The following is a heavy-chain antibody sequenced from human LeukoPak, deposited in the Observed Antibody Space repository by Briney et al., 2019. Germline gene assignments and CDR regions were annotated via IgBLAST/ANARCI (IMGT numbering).Heavy chain of an antibody. CDR1: GGSFSGYY. D-gene: IGHD3-10*01. V-gene: IGHV4-34*01. J-gene: IGHJ3*02. CDR2: INHSGST. CDR3: AREGSGEPPEEVDAFDI. Sequence: SETLSLTCDVYGGSFSGYYWSWIRQPPGKGLEWIREINHSGSTNYNPSLKSRVTISVDTSKNQFSLKLSSVTAADTAVYYCAREGSGEPPEEVDAFDIWGQGTMVTVSS.